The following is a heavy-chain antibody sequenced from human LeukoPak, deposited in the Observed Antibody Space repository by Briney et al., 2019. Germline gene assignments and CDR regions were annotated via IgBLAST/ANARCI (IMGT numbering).Heavy chain of an antibody. CDR1: GYTFTSYY. CDR2: INPGGGST. CDR3: ARDYIVEMATYSFDY. D-gene: IGHD5-24*01. Sequence: ASVKVSCKASGYTFTSYYMHWVRQAPGQGLEWMGIINPGGGSTSYAQKFQGRVTMTRDTSTSTVYMELSSLRSEDTAVYYCARDYIVEMATYSFDYWGQGTLVTVS. V-gene: IGHV1-46*01. J-gene: IGHJ4*02.